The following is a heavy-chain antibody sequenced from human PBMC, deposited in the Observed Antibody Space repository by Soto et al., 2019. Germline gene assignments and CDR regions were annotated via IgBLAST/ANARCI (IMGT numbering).Heavy chain of an antibody. Sequence: GGSLRLSCAASGFTFSSYSMNWVRQAPGKGLEWVSYISSSSSTIYYADSVKGRFTISRDNAKNSLYLQMNSLRAEDTAVYYCARDSTVDTARYYYYYMDVWGKGTTVTVSS. CDR3: ARDSTVDTARYYYYYMDV. J-gene: IGHJ6*03. CDR2: ISSSSSTI. V-gene: IGHV3-48*01. D-gene: IGHD5-18*01. CDR1: GFTFSSYS.